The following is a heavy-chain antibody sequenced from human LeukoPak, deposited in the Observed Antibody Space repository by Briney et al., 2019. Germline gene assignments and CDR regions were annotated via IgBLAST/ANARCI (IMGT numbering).Heavy chain of an antibody. Sequence: SETLSLTCAVYGGSLSGYYWSWIRQPPGKGLEWIGEINHSGSTNYNPSLKSRVTISVDTSKNQFSLKLSSVTAADTAVYYCAREGYCSGGSCYSGKIDYWGQGTLVAVSS. J-gene: IGHJ4*02. CDR3: AREGYCSGGSCYSGKIDY. CDR1: GGSLSGYY. CDR2: INHSGST. V-gene: IGHV4-34*01. D-gene: IGHD2-15*01.